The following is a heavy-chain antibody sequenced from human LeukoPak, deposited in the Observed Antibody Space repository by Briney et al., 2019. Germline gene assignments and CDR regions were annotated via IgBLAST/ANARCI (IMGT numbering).Heavy chain of an antibody. J-gene: IGHJ5*02. D-gene: IGHD1-26*01. CDR1: GGSFSVYY. Sequence: TSETLSLTCAVDGGSFSVYYWSGIGQPRGKGVEWIGEINHRGSTNYNPSLKSRVTISVDTSKNQFSLKLSSVPAADTAVYYCARRGNYWPQWWFAPWGRGTLVSASS. CDR3: ARRGNYWPQWWFAP. CDR2: INHRGST. V-gene: IGHV4-34*01.